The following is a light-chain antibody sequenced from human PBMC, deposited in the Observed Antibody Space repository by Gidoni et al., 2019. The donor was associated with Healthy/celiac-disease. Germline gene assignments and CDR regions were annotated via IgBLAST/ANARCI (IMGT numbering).Light chain of an antibody. J-gene: IGKJ3*01. CDR2: AAS. CDR3: QQSYSTPPE. Sequence: DIQMTQSPSSLSASVGHRVNIPFQASPSISSYLNWYQQKPGKAPKLLIYAASSLQRGVPARFSGSGSGTDFTLTISSLQAEDFAIYDCQQSYSTPPEFGPGTKVDIK. V-gene: IGKV1-39*01. CDR1: PSISSY.